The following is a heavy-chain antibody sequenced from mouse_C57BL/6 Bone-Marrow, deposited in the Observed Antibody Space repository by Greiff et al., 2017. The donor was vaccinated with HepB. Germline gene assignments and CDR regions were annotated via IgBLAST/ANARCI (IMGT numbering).Heavy chain of an antibody. V-gene: IGHV2-2*01. CDR3: GGGGYYYGFAY. CDR1: GFSFTSYG. D-gene: IGHD1-1*01. CDR2: IWSGGST. Sequence: VQLQQSGPGLVQPSQSLSITCTVSGFSFTSYGVHWVRQSPGKGLEWLGVIWSGGSTDYNAAFISRLSISKDKSKSQVFFKMNSLQADDTAIYDGGGGGYYYGFAYWGQGTLVTVSA. J-gene: IGHJ3*01.